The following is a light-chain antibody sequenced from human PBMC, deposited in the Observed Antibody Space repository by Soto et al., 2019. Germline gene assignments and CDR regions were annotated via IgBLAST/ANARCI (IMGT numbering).Light chain of an antibody. J-gene: IGKJ1*01. CDR1: QSVSTN. Sequence: EIVMTQSPATLSVSPGERATLSCRGSQSVSTNLAWYQQKPGQAPRLFIYGASTRATGIPARFSGSGSGTEFTLTISSLQSEDFAVYYCQQYNNWPPWTFGQGTKVEIK. V-gene: IGKV3-15*01. CDR3: QQYNNWPPWT. CDR2: GAS.